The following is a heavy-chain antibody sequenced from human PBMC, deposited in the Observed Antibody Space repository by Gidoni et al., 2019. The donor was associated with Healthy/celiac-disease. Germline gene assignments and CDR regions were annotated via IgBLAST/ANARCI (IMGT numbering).Heavy chain of an antibody. Sequence: GSSVKVSCKASGGTFSSYAISWVRQAPGQGLEWMGRIIPILGIANYAQKFQGRVTITADKSTSTAYMELSSLRSEDTAVYYCARSREPTYYYDSSGTGLDYWGQGTLVTVSS. CDR2: IIPILGIA. CDR3: ARSREPTYYYDSSGTGLDY. D-gene: IGHD3-22*01. V-gene: IGHV1-69*04. J-gene: IGHJ4*02. CDR1: GGTFSSYA.